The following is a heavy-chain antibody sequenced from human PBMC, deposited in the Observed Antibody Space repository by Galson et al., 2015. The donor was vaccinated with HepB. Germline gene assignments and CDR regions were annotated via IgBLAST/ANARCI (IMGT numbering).Heavy chain of an antibody. CDR3: AREDQRGGGGWL. V-gene: IGHV4-59*01. Sequence: LSLTCSVSGGSLSPYFWNWTRQSPGKGLEWIGYVYSGGDTNYNPSLQSRVTILTDTYNNQVSLKLRSVTAADTAVYYCAREDQRGGGGWLWGQGTLVTVSS. D-gene: IGHD2-8*02. J-gene: IGHJ4*02. CDR2: VYSGGDT. CDR1: GGSLSPYF.